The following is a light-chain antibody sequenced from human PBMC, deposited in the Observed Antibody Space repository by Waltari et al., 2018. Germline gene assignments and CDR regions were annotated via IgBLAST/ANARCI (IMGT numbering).Light chain of an antibody. CDR1: QSVGTY. Sequence: EIVLTQSPAILSFSPGERATLSCRASQSVGTYLAWYQQRPGQSPRLLIYDASNRATGIPARLTGSGSETDFTLTISSLQPEDFAVYYCQQRRNWPLTFGGGTRVQI. J-gene: IGKJ4*01. CDR2: DAS. CDR3: QQRRNWPLT. V-gene: IGKV3-11*01.